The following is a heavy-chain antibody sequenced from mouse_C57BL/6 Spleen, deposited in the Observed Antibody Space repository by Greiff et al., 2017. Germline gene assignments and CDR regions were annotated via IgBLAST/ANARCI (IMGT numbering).Heavy chain of an antibody. CDR1: GYTFTDYY. V-gene: IGHV1-76*01. J-gene: IGHJ3*01. CDR3: AREGWLLSFAY. Sequence: VKLMESGAELVRPGASVKLSCKASGYTFTDYYINWVKQRPGQGLEWIARIYPGSGNTYYNEKFKGKATLTAEKSSSTAYMQLSSLTSEDSAVYFCAREGWLLSFAYWGQGTLVTVSA. CDR2: IYPGSGNT. D-gene: IGHD2-3*01.